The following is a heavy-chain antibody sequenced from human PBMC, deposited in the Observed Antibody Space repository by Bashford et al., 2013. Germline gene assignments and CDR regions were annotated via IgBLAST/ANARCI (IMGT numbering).Heavy chain of an antibody. V-gene: IGHV3-15*01. CDR3: NTFLRYSSVSQ. J-gene: IGHJ4*02. CDR2: IKTKAHGETT. D-gene: IGHD6-19*01. Sequence: GGSLRLSCVASGFTFSDAYMIWVRQAPGKGLEWVGRIKTKAHGETTEYAAPVRGRFTISRDDSKNTQYLQMNSLKIEDTAVYYCNTFLRYSSVSQWGPGTLVTVSS. CDR1: GFTFSDAY.